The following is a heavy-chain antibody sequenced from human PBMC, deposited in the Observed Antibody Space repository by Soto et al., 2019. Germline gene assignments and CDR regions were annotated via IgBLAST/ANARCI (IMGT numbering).Heavy chain of an antibody. CDR3: EKDLYCCSTRCYGGYFDL. Sequence: EVQLLESGGGLVQPGGSLRLSCAASGFTFSSYAMSWVRQAPGKGLEWVSGISGSGGTISYTDSVKGRFTISRDNSKNTLYLQMNSLRAEDTAMYYCEKDLYCCSTRCYGGYFDLWGRGTLVTVSS. CDR2: ISGSGGTI. CDR1: GFTFSSYA. J-gene: IGHJ2*01. V-gene: IGHV3-23*01. D-gene: IGHD2-2*01.